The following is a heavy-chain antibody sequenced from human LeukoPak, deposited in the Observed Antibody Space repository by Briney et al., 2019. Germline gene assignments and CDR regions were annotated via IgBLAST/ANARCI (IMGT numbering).Heavy chain of an antibody. CDR3: AKGGGYSYGYVPH. D-gene: IGHD5-18*01. CDR2: LSGNGDNT. CDR1: GFTFSSYA. Sequence: GGSLRLSCAASGFTFSSYAMSWVRQAPGEGLEWVSALSGNGDNTYYADSVKGRFTISRDNSKNTLHLQMNGLRAEVTAVYYCAKGGGYSYGYVPHWGQGTLVTVSS. V-gene: IGHV3-23*01. J-gene: IGHJ4*02.